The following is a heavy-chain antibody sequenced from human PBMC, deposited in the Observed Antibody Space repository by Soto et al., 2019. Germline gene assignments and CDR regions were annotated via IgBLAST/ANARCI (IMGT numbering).Heavy chain of an antibody. D-gene: IGHD6-13*01. CDR1: GFTFSSYG. V-gene: IGHV3-33*01. CDR3: ARDRSSWYLFDY. CDR2: IWYDGSNK. J-gene: IGHJ4*02. Sequence: QVQLVESGGGVVQPGRSPRLSCAASGFTFSSYGMHWVRQAPGKGLEWVAVIWYDGSNKYYADSVKGRFTISRDNSKNTLYLQMNSLRAEDTAVYYCARDRSSWYLFDYWGQGTLVTVSS.